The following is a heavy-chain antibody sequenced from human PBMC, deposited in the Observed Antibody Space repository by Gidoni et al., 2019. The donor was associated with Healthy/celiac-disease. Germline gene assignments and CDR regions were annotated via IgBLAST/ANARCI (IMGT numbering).Heavy chain of an antibody. J-gene: IGHJ5*02. Sequence: QVQLVQCGAEGKKPGSSVKVSCKASGGTVSSYAISWVRQAPGQGLGWMGGIVPIFGTANYAQKFQGRVTITADKSTSTAYMELSSLRSEDTAVYYCAREGCSSTSCYNGPLNWFDPWGQGTLVTVSS. V-gene: IGHV1-69*06. CDR2: IVPIFGTA. CDR3: AREGCSSTSCYNGPLNWFDP. D-gene: IGHD2-2*02. CDR1: GGTVSSYA.